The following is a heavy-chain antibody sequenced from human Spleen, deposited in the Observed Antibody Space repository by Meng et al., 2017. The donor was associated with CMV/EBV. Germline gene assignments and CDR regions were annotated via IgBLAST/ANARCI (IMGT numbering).Heavy chain of an antibody. CDR1: GLTFSNYW. J-gene: IGHJ4*02. CDR3: ARITSSSWYRDY. Sequence: GGSLRLSCAASGLTFSNYWMSWVRQAPGKGLEWVGNIKKDGSEKYYVDSVKGRFTISKDNAKNSLLLQMNSLRAEDTAVYYCARITSSSWYRDYWGQGTLVTVSS. CDR2: IKKDGSEK. V-gene: IGHV3-7*01. D-gene: IGHD6-13*01.